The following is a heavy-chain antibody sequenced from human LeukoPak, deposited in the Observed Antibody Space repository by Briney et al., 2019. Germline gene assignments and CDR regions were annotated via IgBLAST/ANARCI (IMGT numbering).Heavy chain of an antibody. CDR1: DYSIISDYY. CDR3: AREGTSGTNWFDP. Sequence: SETLSLTCGVSDYSIISDYYWGWIRQPPGKGLEWIGSIYHSGSTYYNPSLKSRVTISVDTSKNQFSPKLTSVTAADTAVYYCAREGTSGTNWFDPWGQGTLVTVSS. D-gene: IGHD3-10*01. V-gene: IGHV4-38-2*02. CDR2: IYHSGST. J-gene: IGHJ5*02.